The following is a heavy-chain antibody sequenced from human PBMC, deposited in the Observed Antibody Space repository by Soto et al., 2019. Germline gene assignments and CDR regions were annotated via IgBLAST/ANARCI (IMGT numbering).Heavy chain of an antibody. J-gene: IGHJ4*02. CDR3: ATGSRNLIFDY. CDR1: GGSFSGYY. CDR2: INHSGST. V-gene: IGHV4-34*01. D-gene: IGHD3-22*01. Sequence: PSETLSLTCAVYGGSFSGYYWSWIRQPPGKGLEWIGEINHSGSTNYNPSLKSRVTISVDTSKNQFSLKLSSVTAADTAVYYCATGSRNLIFDYWGQGTLVTVSS.